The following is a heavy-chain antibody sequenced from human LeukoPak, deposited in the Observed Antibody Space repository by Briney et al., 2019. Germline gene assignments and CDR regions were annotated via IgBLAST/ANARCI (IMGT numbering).Heavy chain of an antibody. CDR1: GGSISSSSYY. CDR2: IYYSGST. Sequence: SETLSLTCTVSGGSISSSSYYWGWIRQPPGKGLEWIGSIYYSGSTDYNPSLKSRVTMSVDTSKNQFSLKLSSVTAADTAVYYCARGPPPDFDCWGQGTLVTVSS. J-gene: IGHJ4*02. CDR3: ARGPPPDFDC. V-gene: IGHV4-39*07.